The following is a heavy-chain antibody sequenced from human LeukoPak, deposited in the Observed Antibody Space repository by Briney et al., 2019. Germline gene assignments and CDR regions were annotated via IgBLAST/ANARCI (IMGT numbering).Heavy chain of an antibody. Sequence: ASVKVSCKASGYTFTGYYMHWVRQAPGQGLEWMGWINPNSGGTNYAQKFQGRVTMTRDTSISTAYMELSRLRSDDTAVYYCAGTGGYSGYDTPDYWGQGTLVTVSS. CDR1: GYTFTGYY. V-gene: IGHV1-2*02. CDR3: AGTGGYSGYDTPDY. CDR2: INPNSGGT. J-gene: IGHJ4*02. D-gene: IGHD5-12*01.